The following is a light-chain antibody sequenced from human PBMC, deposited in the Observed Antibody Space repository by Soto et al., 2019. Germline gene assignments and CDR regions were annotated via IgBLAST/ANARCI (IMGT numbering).Light chain of an antibody. CDR1: QSVSSN. CDR3: QQYNDWPLT. Sequence: EILMTQSPVTLSVSPGERATLSCRASQSVSSNLAWYQQKPGQAPSLLIYGAFTRATGIPARFSGTGSGTEFTLTISSLQSEDCALYYCQQYNDWPLTFGQGTKVEI. J-gene: IGKJ1*01. V-gene: IGKV3-15*01. CDR2: GAF.